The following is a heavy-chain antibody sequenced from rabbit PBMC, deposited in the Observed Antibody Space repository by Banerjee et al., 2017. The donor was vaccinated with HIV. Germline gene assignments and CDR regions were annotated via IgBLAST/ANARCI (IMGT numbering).Heavy chain of an antibody. CDR2: IYADGSGYT. CDR3: ARATMTMVTYFGL. V-gene: IGHV1S40*01. Sequence: QSLEESGGDLVKPGASLTLTCTASGFSFSSNVMCWVRQAPGKGLEWIGCIYADGSGYTYYASWAKGRFTISKTSSTTVTLQMTSLTAADTATYFCARATMTMVTYFGLWGPGTLVTV. D-gene: IGHD2-1*01. J-gene: IGHJ4*01. CDR1: GFSFSSNV.